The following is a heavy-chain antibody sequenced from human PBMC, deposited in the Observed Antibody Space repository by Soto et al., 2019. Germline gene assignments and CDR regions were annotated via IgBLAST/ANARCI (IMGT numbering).Heavy chain of an antibody. CDR3: ARDGVGATATFDY. CDR2: IYYSGST. Sequence: PSETLSLTCTVSGGSISSYYWSWIRQPPGKGLEWIGFIYYSGSTNYNPSLKSRVTISVDTSKNQFSLRLNSVTAADTAVYHCARDGVGATATFDYWGQGTLVTVSS. CDR1: GGSISSYY. V-gene: IGHV4-59*01. J-gene: IGHJ4*02. D-gene: IGHD1-26*01.